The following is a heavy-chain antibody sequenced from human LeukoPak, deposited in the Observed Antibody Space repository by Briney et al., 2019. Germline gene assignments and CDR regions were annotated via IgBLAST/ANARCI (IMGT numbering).Heavy chain of an antibody. J-gene: IGHJ5*02. CDR3: AIGRGYSYVPYNWFDP. CDR2: INTNTGNP. V-gene: IGHV7-4-1*02. Sequence: ASVKVSCKASGYTFTSYAMNWVRQAPGQGLEWMGWINTNTGNPTYAQGFTGRFVFSLDTSFSTAYLQISSLKAEDTAVYYCAIGRGYSYVPYNWFDPWGQGTLVTVSS. D-gene: IGHD5-18*01. CDR1: GYTFTSYA.